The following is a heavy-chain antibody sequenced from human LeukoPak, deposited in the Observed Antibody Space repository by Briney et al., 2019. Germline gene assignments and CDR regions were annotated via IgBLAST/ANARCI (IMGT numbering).Heavy chain of an antibody. J-gene: IGHJ4*02. D-gene: IGHD4-17*01. V-gene: IGHV1-69*13. Sequence: SEKVSCKASGGTFSNSVISWVRQAPGQGLEWMGGIIPIFDKTNYAQKFQDRVTITADESTSTAYMELSTLRSEDTAVYYCARDSGNDFGANWGQGTLVTVSS. CDR3: ARDSGNDFGAN. CDR2: IIPIFDKT. CDR1: GGTFSNSV.